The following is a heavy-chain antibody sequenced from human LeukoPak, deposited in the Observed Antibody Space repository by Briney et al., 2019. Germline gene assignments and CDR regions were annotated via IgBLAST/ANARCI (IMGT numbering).Heavy chain of an antibody. V-gene: IGHV4-59*08. CDR2: IYYSGST. CDR3: ARLQDYGSGSSHRRYYHYYGMDV. CDR1: GGSISSYY. J-gene: IGHJ6*02. Sequence: SETLSLTCTVSGGSISSYYWSWIRQPPGKGLEWIGYIYYSGSTNYNPSLKSRVTISVDTSKNQFSLKLSSVTAADTAVYYCARLQDYGSGSSHRRYYHYYGMDVWGQRTTVTVSS. D-gene: IGHD3-10*01.